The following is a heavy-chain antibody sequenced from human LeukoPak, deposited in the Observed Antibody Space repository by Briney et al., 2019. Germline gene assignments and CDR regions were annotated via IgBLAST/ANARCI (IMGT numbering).Heavy chain of an antibody. CDR3: AKDLVDYGNDGPGAFHI. V-gene: IGHV3-23*01. CDR2: ISGSGGST. CDR1: GFTFSSYA. J-gene: IGHJ3*02. Sequence: GGSLRLSCAASGFTFSSYAMSWVRQAPGKGLEWVSAISGSGGSTYYVDSVKGRFTISRDNSKNTLYLQMNSLRAEDTAVYYCAKDLVDYGNDGPGAFHIWGQGTMVTVSS. D-gene: IGHD4-11*01.